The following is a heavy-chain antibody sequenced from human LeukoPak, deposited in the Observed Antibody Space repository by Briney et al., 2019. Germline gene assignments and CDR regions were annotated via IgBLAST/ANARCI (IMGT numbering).Heavy chain of an antibody. Sequence: GASVKVSCKASGYTFTSYDINWVRQATGLGLEWMGWMNPNSGNTGYAQKFQGRVTMTRNTSISTAYMELSSLRSEDTAVYYCARLQTTVTTRFLDVWGKGTTVTVSS. D-gene: IGHD4-17*01. V-gene: IGHV1-8*01. CDR1: GYTFTSYD. CDR2: MNPNSGNT. CDR3: ARLQTTVTTRFLDV. J-gene: IGHJ6*04.